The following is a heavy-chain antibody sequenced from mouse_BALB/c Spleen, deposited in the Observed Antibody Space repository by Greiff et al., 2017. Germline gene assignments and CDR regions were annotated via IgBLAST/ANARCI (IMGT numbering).Heavy chain of an antibody. CDR3: ARQGAHYYRAMDY. J-gene: IGHJ4*01. Sequence: EVMLVESGPSLVKPSQTLSLTCSVTGDSITSGYWNWIRKFPGNKLEYMGYISYSGSTYYNPSLKSRISITRDTSKNQYYLQLNSVTTEDTATYYCARQGAHYYRAMDYWGQGTSVTVSS. CDR2: ISYSGST. CDR1: GDSITSGY. D-gene: IGHD1-2*01. V-gene: IGHV3-8*02.